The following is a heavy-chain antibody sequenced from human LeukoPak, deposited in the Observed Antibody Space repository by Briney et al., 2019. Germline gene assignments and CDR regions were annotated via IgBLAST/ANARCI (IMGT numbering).Heavy chain of an antibody. Sequence: GGSLRLSCAASGFTLSSNYMSWVRQAPGKGLEWVSVIYSGGSTYYADSVKGRFTISRDNSKTTLYLQMNSLRAEDTDVYYCARDQILWFGESSGYYYGMDVWGQGTTVTVSS. CDR3: ARDQILWFGESSGYYYGMDV. J-gene: IGHJ6*02. CDR2: IYSGGST. CDR1: GFTLSSNY. D-gene: IGHD3-10*01. V-gene: IGHV3-53*01.